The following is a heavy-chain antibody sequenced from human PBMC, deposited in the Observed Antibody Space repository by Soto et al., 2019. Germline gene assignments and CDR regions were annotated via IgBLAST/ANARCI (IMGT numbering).Heavy chain of an antibody. CDR1: GGSVSSGSYC. J-gene: IGHJ4*02. V-gene: IGHV4-61*01. D-gene: IGHD5-12*01. CDR2: IYYSGST. Sequence: LSLTCTVSGGSVSSGSYCWSWIRQPPGKGLEWIGYIYYSGSTNYNPSLKSRVTISVDTSKNQFSLKLSSVTAADTAVYYCARGRYRGYDHFDYWGQGTLVTVSS. CDR3: ARGRYRGYDHFDY.